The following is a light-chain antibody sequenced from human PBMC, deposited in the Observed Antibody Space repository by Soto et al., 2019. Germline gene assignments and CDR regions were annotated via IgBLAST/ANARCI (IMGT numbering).Light chain of an antibody. CDR1: QSISSY. V-gene: IGKV1-39*01. CDR3: QQSYSTPIT. J-gene: IGKJ5*01. CDR2: AAS. Sequence: EIKMYQSLSSLSASKRDRVTITCRASQSISSYLNWYQQKPGKAPKLLIYAASSLQSGVPSRFGGSGSGTDFTLTISSLQPEDFATYYCQQSYSTPITFGQRRLLEVK.